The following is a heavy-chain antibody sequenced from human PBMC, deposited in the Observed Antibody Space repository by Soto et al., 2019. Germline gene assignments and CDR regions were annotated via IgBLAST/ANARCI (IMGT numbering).Heavy chain of an antibody. V-gene: IGHV1-69*02. Sequence: QVELVQSGAEVKKPGSSVKVSCKASGGTFSSYTISWVRQAPGQGLEWMGRIIPILGIANYAQKFQGRVTITADKSTSTAYMELSSLRSEDTAVYYCASVSSNMPYSYGMDVWGQGTTVTVSS. J-gene: IGHJ6*02. D-gene: IGHD2-2*01. CDR2: IIPILGIA. CDR3: ASVSSNMPYSYGMDV. CDR1: GGTFSSYT.